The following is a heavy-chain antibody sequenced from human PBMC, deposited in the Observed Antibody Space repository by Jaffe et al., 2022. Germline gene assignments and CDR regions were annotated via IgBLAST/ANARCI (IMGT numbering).Heavy chain of an antibody. V-gene: IGHV3-30*02. CDR2: IRYDGSNK. Sequence: QVQLVESGGGVVQPGGSLRLSCAASGFTFSSYGMHWVRQAPGKGLEWVAFIRYDGSNKYYADSVKGRFTISRDNSKNTLYLQMNSLRAEDTAVYYCAKDTMKPYGSGSSYYFDYWGQGTLVTVSS. CDR1: GFTFSSYG. CDR3: AKDTMKPYGSGSSYYFDY. J-gene: IGHJ4*02. D-gene: IGHD3-10*01.